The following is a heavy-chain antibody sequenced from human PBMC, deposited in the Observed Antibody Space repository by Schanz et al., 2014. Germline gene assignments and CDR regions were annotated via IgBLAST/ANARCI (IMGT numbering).Heavy chain of an antibody. J-gene: IGHJ4*02. CDR3: ARAAYGGYTSTPLRY. Sequence: QVQLVQSGTQVKKPGASVKVSCKASGYTFTSDSMHWVRQAPGQGLEWMGIINPTGGSTSYAQRFQGRVTVTRDTSTSTVYMELSSLRSEDTAVYYCARAAYGGYTSTPLRYWGQGTLVTVSS. CDR1: GYTFTSDS. D-gene: IGHD5-12*01. CDR2: INPTGGST. V-gene: IGHV1-46*01.